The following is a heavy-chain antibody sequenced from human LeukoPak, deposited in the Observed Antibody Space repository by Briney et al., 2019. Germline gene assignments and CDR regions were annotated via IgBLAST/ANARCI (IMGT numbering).Heavy chain of an antibody. CDR1: GGSISSYY. J-gene: IGHJ4*02. V-gene: IGHV4-59*01. Sequence: PSETLSLTCTVSGGSISSYYWSWIRQPPGKGLEWFGYIYYSGSTNYNPSLKSRVTISVDTSKNQFSLKLSSVTAADTAVYYCARQSGGSCDYWGQGTLVTVSS. CDR3: ARQSGGSCDY. D-gene: IGHD2-15*01. CDR2: IYYSGST.